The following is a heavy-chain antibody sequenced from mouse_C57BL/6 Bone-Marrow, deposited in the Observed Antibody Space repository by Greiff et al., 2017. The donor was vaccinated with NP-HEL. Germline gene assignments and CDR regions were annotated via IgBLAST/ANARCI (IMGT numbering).Heavy chain of an antibody. CDR1: GYTFTSYW. Sequence: QVQLQQPGAELVKPGASVKLSCKASGYTFTSYWMHWVKQRPGQGLEWIGMIHPNGGSTNYNEKFKSKATLTVDKSSSTAYMQLSSLTSEDSAVYYCDREGPYYYATDYWGQGTSVTVSS. D-gene: IGHD3-3*01. J-gene: IGHJ4*01. V-gene: IGHV1-64*01. CDR3: DREGPYYYATDY. CDR2: IHPNGGST.